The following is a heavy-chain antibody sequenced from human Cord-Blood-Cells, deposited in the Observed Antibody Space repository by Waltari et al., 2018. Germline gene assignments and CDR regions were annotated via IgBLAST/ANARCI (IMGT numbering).Heavy chain of an antibody. V-gene: IGHV1-69*09. CDR1: GGALSRYA. J-gene: IGHJ4*02. CDR2: IIPILGIA. D-gene: IGHD7-27*01. CDR3: ARELTGDWGGFDY. Sequence: QVQLVQSGAAVKKPGSSMKVSCKASGGALSRYAISWMRQAPGQGLEWMGRIIPILGIANYAQKFQGRVTITADKSTSTAYMELSSLRSEDTAVYYCARELTGDWGGFDYWGQGTLVTVSS.